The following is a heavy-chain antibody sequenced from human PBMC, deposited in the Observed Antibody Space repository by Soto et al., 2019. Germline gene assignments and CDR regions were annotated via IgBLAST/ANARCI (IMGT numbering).Heavy chain of an antibody. CDR3: ARIIRTLAWDGVDV. V-gene: IGHV4-59*01. CDR2: IYNSGST. Sequence: QVQLQESGPGLVKASETLSLTCTVSAGSISSYYWGWIRQSPGKGLEWIGYIYNSGSTNYNPSLNRRLTMSVDTYKNQFSLKLSSVTAADTAVYYCARIIRTLAWDGVDVWGQGTRVTV. D-gene: IGHD3-10*01. J-gene: IGHJ6*02. CDR1: AGSISSYY.